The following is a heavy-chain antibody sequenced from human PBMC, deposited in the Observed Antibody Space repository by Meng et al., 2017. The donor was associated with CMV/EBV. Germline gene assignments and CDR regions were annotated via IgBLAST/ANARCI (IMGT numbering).Heavy chain of an antibody. CDR3: AREPGYCSSTSCYTSHYYYGMDV. CDR1: GFTFSSYW. J-gene: IGHJ6*02. CDR2: IYSGGST. Sequence: GESLKISCAASGFTFSSYWMHWVRQAPGKGLVWVSVIYSGGSTYYADSVKGRFTISRDNSKNTLYLQMNSLRAEDTAVYYCAREPGYCSSTSCYTSHYYYGMDVWGQGTTVTVSS. V-gene: IGHV3-66*02. D-gene: IGHD2-2*02.